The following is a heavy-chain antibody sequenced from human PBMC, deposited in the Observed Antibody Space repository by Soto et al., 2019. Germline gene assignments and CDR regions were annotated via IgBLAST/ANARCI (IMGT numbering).Heavy chain of an antibody. CDR2: ISYDGSNK. Sequence: GGSLRLSCAASGFTFSSYAMHWVRQAPGKGLEWVAVISYDGSNKYYADSVKGRFTISRDNSKNTLYLQMNSLRAEDTAVYYCARASYCGGDCYSLDYWGQGTLVTVSS. CDR3: ARASYCGGDCYSLDY. D-gene: IGHD2-21*02. V-gene: IGHV3-30-3*01. J-gene: IGHJ4*02. CDR1: GFTFSSYA.